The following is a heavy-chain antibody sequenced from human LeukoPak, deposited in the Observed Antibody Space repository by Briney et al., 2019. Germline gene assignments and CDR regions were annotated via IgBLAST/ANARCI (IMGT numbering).Heavy chain of an antibody. CDR1: GCTFSSSW. J-gene: IGHJ4*01. V-gene: IGHV3-7*01. D-gene: IGHD6-13*01. CDR2: IKPDGSAE. CDR3: VGWQQLAAY. Sequence: PGGSLRLSCAASGCTFSSSWMNWVRQAPGEGLEWVAHIKPDGSAEYYVDSVKGRFTISRDNARNSLYLQMNSLRAEDTALYYCVGWQQLAAYWGHGALVTVSS.